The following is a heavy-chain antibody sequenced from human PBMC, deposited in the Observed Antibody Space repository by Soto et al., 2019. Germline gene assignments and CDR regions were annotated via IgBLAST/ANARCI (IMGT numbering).Heavy chain of an antibody. CDR3: ARAADSSGWYGGYNWFDP. D-gene: IGHD6-19*01. Sequence: SETLSLTCTVSGGSISSYYWSWIRQPAGKGLEWIGRIYTSGSTNYNPSLKSRVTMSVDTSKNQFSLKLSSVTAADTAVYYCARAADSSGWYGGYNWFDPWGQGTPVTVSS. CDR2: IYTSGST. J-gene: IGHJ5*02. V-gene: IGHV4-4*07. CDR1: GGSISSYY.